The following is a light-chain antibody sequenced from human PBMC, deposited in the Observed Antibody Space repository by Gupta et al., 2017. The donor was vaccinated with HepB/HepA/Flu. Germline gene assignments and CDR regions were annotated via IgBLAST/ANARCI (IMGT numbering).Light chain of an antibody. CDR3: QQYGNSPHT. Sequence: EIVLTQSPGPLSLYPGERATLSCRASQSVTSSYLAWYQQKHGQAPRLFIYGASSRATGIPDRFSGSGSGTDFTLTISRLEPEDFALYYCQQYGNSPHTFGQGTKLEIK. CDR1: QSVTSSY. CDR2: GAS. J-gene: IGKJ2*01. V-gene: IGKV3-20*01.